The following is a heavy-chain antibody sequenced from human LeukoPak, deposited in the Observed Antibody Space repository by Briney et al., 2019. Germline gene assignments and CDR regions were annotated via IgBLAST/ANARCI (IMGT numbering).Heavy chain of an antibody. CDR1: GFTFSSYE. Sequence: GGSLRLSCAASGFTFSSYEMNWVRQAPGKGLEWVSYISCSGSTIYYADSVKGRFTISRDNAKNSLYLQMNSLRAEDTAVYYCARGGGYDILTGYYYPHYFDYWGQGTLVTVSS. V-gene: IGHV3-48*03. D-gene: IGHD3-9*01. CDR3: ARGGGYDILTGYYYPHYFDY. CDR2: ISCSGSTI. J-gene: IGHJ4*02.